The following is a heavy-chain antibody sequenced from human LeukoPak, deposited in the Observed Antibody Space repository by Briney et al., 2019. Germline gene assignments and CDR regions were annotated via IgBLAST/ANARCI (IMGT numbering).Heavy chain of an antibody. J-gene: IGHJ4*02. V-gene: IGHV7-4-1*02. CDR3: ASGPSYSGSNEYLDS. Sequence: GASVKVSCKASGYTFTIYDINWVRQAPGQGLEWMGWINTNTGNPTYAQDYTGRFVFSLDTSVSTTYLQISRLKAEDTAVYYCASGPSYSGSNEYLDSWGQGTLVTVSS. CDR2: INTNTGNP. D-gene: IGHD1-26*01. CDR1: GYTFTIYD.